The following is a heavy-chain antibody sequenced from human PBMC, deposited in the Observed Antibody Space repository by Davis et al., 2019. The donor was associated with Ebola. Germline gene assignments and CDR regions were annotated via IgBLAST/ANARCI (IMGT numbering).Heavy chain of an antibody. V-gene: IGHV3-43*02. J-gene: IGHJ6*02. CDR2: ISGDGGST. CDR1: GFIFADYA. D-gene: IGHD3-3*01. Sequence: GASLNISCAASGFIFADYAMHWVRQAPGKGLEWVSLISGDGGSTYYADSVKGRFTISRDNSKNSLYLQMNSLRTEDTALYYCAKDFSYDFWSGSLYYYGMDVWGQGTTVTVSS. CDR3: AKDFSYDFWSGSLYYYGMDV.